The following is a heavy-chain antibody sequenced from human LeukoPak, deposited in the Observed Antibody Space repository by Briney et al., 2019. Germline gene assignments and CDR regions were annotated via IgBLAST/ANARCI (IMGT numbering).Heavy chain of an antibody. CDR3: ARSPGYSSSWYGGNYFDY. D-gene: IGHD6-13*01. CDR1: GFTFSSYS. V-gene: IGHV3-21*01. J-gene: IGHJ4*02. Sequence: PGGSLRLSCAASGFTFSSYSMNWVGQAPGKGLEWVSSISSSSSYIYYADSVKGRFTISRDNAKNSLYLQMNSLRAEDTAVYYCARSPGYSSSWYGGNYFDYWGQGTLVTVSS. CDR2: ISSSSSYI.